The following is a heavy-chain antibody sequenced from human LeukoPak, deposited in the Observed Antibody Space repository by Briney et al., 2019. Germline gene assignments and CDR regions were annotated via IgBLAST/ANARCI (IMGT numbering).Heavy chain of an antibody. Sequence: GASVKVSCKASGYTFTSYDINWVRQATGQGLEWMGWMNPNSGNTGYAQKFQGRVTMTRNTFISTAYMELSSLRSEDTAVYYCARAKSYDFWSGNWFDPWGQGTLVTVSS. CDR2: MNPNSGNT. J-gene: IGHJ5*02. CDR3: ARAKSYDFWSGNWFDP. CDR1: GYTFTSYD. D-gene: IGHD3-3*01. V-gene: IGHV1-8*01.